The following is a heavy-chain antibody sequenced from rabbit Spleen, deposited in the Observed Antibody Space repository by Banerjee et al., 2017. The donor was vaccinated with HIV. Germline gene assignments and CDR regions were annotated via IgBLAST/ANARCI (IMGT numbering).Heavy chain of an antibody. CDR2: MYAGSSDNT. Sequence: QSLEESGGDLVKPGASLTLTCTASGFSFSSGYYMCWVRQAPGKGLEWIACMYAGSSDNTFYATWAKGRFTCSKTSSTTVTLQMTSLTVADTATYFCARDTGSSFSSYGMDLWGPGTLVTVS. CDR1: GFSFSSGYY. J-gene: IGHJ6*01. CDR3: ARDTGSSFSSYGMDL. V-gene: IGHV1S40*01. D-gene: IGHD8-1*01.